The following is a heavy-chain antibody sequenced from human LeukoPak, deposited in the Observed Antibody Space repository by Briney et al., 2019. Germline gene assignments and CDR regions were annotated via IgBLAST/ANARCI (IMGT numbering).Heavy chain of an antibody. D-gene: IGHD5-12*01. Sequence: ASVKVSCKASGGTFSSYAISWVRQAPGQGLEWMGGIIPIFGTANYAQKFQGRVTITADESTSTAYMELSSLRSEDAAVYYCARSEADIVDTIVDYWGQGTLVTVSS. CDR1: GGTFSSYA. V-gene: IGHV1-69*13. CDR2: IIPIFGTA. CDR3: ARSEADIVDTIVDY. J-gene: IGHJ4*02.